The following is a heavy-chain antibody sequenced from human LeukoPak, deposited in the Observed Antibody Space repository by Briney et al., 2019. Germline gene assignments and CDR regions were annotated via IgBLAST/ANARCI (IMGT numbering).Heavy chain of an antibody. CDR2: IIPIFGTA. V-gene: IGHV1-69*13. CDR3: ARGYSYEYYYYGMDV. D-gene: IGHD5-18*01. J-gene: IGHJ6*02. CDR1: GGTFSSYA. Sequence: SVKVSCKASGGTFSSYAISWVRQAPGQGLEWMGGIIPIFGTANYAQKFQGRVTITADESTSAAYMELSSLRSEDTAVYYCARGYSYEYYYYGMDVWGQGTTVTVSS.